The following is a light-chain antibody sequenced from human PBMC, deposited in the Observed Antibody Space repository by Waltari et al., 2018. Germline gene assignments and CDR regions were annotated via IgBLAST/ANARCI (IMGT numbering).Light chain of an antibody. CDR2: EVS. J-gene: IGLJ1*01. V-gene: IGLV2-14*01. CDR1: SSDVGGYNY. Sequence: QSALTQPASVSGSPGQSITISCTGTSSDVGGYNYVSWYQHHPGNAPKLMIYEVSNRPSGGSTRFSGSKSGNTASLTISGLQAEDEADYHCSSYTSSNTYYVFGTGTKVTVL. CDR3: SSYTSSNTYYV.